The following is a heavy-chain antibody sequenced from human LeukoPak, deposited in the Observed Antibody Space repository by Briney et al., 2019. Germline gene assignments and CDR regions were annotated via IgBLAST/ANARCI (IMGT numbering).Heavy chain of an antibody. CDR2: IYSGGST. D-gene: IGHD4-17*01. CDR3: ARDYRDDYGDYEAGFDY. Sequence: GGSLRLSCAASGFTVSSNYMSWVRQAPGKGLEWVSVIYSGGSTYYADSVKGRFTIYRDNSKNTLYLQINSLRAEDTAVYYCARDYRDDYGDYEAGFDYWGQGTLVTVSS. J-gene: IGHJ4*02. CDR1: GFTVSSNY. V-gene: IGHV3-66*01.